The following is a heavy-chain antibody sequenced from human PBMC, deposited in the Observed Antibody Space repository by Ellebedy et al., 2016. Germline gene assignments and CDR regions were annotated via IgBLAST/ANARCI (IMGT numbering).Heavy chain of an antibody. Sequence: GGSLRLSXAASGFTFSSYAMSWVRQAPGKGLDWVSAISGSGGSTYYADSVKGRFTISRDNSKNTLYLQMNSLRAEDTAVYYCAKVPLIIVGATFYFDYWGQGTLVTVSS. J-gene: IGHJ4*02. CDR2: ISGSGGST. CDR3: AKVPLIIVGATFYFDY. D-gene: IGHD1-26*01. CDR1: GFTFSSYA. V-gene: IGHV3-23*01.